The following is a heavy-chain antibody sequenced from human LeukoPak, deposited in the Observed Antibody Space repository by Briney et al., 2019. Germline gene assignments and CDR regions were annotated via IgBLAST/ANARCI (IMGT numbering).Heavy chain of an antibody. J-gene: IGHJ4*02. Sequence: SETLSLTCAVYGGSFSGYYWSWIRQPPGKGLEWIGEINHSGSTNYSPSLKSRVTISVDTSKNQFSLKLSSVTAADTALYYCARETGTPERYYFDYWGQGTLVTVSS. V-gene: IGHV4-34*01. CDR2: INHSGST. CDR1: GGSFSGYY. CDR3: ARETGTPERYYFDY. D-gene: IGHD1-1*01.